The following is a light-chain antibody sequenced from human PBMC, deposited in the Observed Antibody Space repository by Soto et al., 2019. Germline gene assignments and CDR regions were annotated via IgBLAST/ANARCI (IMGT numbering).Light chain of an antibody. CDR3: SSYTRTTTRV. Sequence: QSVLTQPASVSGSPGQSITISCTGTSSDVGGYNYVSWYQQHPGKGPKLMIYEVSNRPSGVSNRFSGSKSGNTATLTISGLQAEDEAHYDCSSYTRTTTRVFGIGTKVTV. J-gene: IGLJ1*01. CDR1: SSDVGGYNY. V-gene: IGLV2-14*03. CDR2: EVS.